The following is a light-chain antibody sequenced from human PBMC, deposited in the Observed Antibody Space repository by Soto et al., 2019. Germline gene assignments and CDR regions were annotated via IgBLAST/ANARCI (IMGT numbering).Light chain of an antibody. CDR3: CSYAGSSTWV. CDR1: SSDVGCYNS. CDR2: EGS. J-gene: IGLJ3*02. Sequence: QSALTQPRSVSGSPGQSVTISCTGISSDVGCYNSVSWYQQHPGKAPKLMIYEGSKRPSGVSNRFSGSKSGNTASLTISGLQAEDEADYYCCSYAGSSTWVFGGGTKVTVL. V-gene: IGLV2-23*01.